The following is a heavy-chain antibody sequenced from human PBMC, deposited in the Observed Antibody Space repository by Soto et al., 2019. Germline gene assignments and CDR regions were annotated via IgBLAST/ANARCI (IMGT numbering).Heavy chain of an antibody. D-gene: IGHD1-26*01. CDR3: AGQGRGWATGPHFAY. Sequence: QVQLQESGPGLVEPSETLTLTCTVSGDSISNSYWSWIRQSPGMGLEWIGYIFASENNNYNPSLTRRVSISVDTSKNLVSLKMTSLTAADTGVYYCAGQGRGWATGPHFAYWGQGTLVTVSS. V-gene: IGHV4-59*01. CDR2: IFASENN. CDR1: GDSISNSY. J-gene: IGHJ4*02.